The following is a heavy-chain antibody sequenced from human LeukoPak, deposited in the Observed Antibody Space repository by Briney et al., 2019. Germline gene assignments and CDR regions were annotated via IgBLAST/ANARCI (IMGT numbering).Heavy chain of an antibody. CDR2: IVVGSGNT. J-gene: IGHJ4*02. CDR1: GFTFTSSA. D-gene: IGHD6-13*01. V-gene: IGHV1-58*01. Sequence: GASVKVSCKASGFTFTSSAVQWVRQARGQRLEWIGWIVVGSGNTNYAQKFQERVTITRDMSTSTAYMELSSLRSEDTAVYYCAAVPAAGDGWALDYWGQGTLVTVSS. CDR3: AAVPAAGDGWALDY.